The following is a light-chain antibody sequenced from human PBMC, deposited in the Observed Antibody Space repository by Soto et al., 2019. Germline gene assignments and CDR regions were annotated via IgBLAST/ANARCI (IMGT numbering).Light chain of an antibody. V-gene: IGLV1-47*02. CDR2: AND. CDR3: AAWDDSLGGSWV. Sequence: QSVLTQPPSASGTPGQRVIISCSGRSSNIGSNYVYWFQHLPGTAPKLLIYANDQRPSGVPDQFSGSKSGTSASLAISGLRSEDEADYYCAAWDDSLGGSWVFGGGTQLTVL. CDR1: SSNIGSNY. J-gene: IGLJ3*02.